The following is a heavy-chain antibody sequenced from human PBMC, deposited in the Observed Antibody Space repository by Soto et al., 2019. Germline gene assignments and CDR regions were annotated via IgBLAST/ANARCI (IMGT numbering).Heavy chain of an antibody. CDR1: GGSISSGGYY. CDR3: ATGEESFTFEGVPYPDY. V-gene: IGHV4-31*03. J-gene: IGHJ4*02. Sequence: QVQLQESGPGLVKPSQTLSLTCTVSGGSISSGGYYWSWIRQHPWKGLVWIGYIYYSGSTYYNPFFRRRVTISVHPSKNQFSLKISSVTAADTAVYYCATGEESFTFEGVPYPDYWGLGTPVTVSS. D-gene: IGHD3-16*01. CDR2: IYYSGST.